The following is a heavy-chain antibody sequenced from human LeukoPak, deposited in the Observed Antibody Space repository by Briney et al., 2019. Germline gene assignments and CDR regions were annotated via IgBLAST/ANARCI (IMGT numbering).Heavy chain of an antibody. V-gene: IGHV1-69*05. Sequence: SVKVSCKASGGTFSSYAISWVRQAPGQGLEWMGGIIPIFGTANYAQKFQGRVTITTDESTSTAYMELSSLRSEDTAVYYCAREHPLKQDYYDSSGYDAFDIWGQGTMVTVSS. CDR2: IIPIFGTA. D-gene: IGHD3-22*01. CDR3: AREHPLKQDYYDSSGYDAFDI. CDR1: GGTFSSYA. J-gene: IGHJ3*02.